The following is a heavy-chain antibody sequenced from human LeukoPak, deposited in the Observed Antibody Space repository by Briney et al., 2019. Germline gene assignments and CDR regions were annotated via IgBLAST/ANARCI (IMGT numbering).Heavy chain of an antibody. CDR1: TDSLSSSSHH. D-gene: IGHD5-12*01. J-gene: IGHJ4*02. CDR3: VRHDGRGGATMGALDS. Sequence: PSETLSLTCTVSTDSLSSSSHHWGWIRQSPGRGLEWIGSIYYGRTTYYNPSLNSRVAISVVTSKNQFSLQLNSVTAADTAVYYCVRHDGRGGATMGALDSWGQGSLVTVSS. CDR2: IYYGRTT. V-gene: IGHV4-39*01.